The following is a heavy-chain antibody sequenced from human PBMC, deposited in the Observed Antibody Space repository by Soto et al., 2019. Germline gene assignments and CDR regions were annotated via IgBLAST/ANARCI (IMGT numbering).Heavy chain of an antibody. CDR2: IFPSDSDT. V-gene: IGHV5-51*01. J-gene: IGHJ5*02. Sequence: GESLKISCQGSGFNFASFWIGWVRQPPGKGLERMGIIFPSDSDTKYSPSFQGQVTMSVDKSINTAYLQWSSLKSSDTAIYYCARHGSMGARLNYFDPWGQGTQVTVAS. D-gene: IGHD1-26*01. CDR1: GFNFASFW. CDR3: ARHGSMGARLNYFDP.